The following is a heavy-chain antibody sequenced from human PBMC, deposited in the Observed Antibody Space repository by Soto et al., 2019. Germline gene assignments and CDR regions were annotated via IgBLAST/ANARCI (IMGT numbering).Heavy chain of an antibody. D-gene: IGHD2-2*01. CDR1: GGSSSSGGYC. V-gene: IGHV4-30-2*01. CDR2: MYHSGSS. J-gene: IGHJ4*02. Sequence: PSETLSLTWAVAGGSSSSGGYCWSWIRQTPGKGLEWIGYMYHSGSSYYNPCLKRRVTISIDRSKNQFSLELTSLSPADTAVYYCATVPAYRGQRILVTGSS. CDR3: ATVPAY.